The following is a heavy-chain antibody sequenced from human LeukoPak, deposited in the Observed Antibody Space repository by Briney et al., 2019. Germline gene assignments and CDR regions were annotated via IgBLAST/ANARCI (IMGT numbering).Heavy chain of an antibody. J-gene: IGHJ4*02. CDR1: GGTFSSYA. V-gene: IGHV1-69*04. CDR2: IIPIFGIA. CDR3: ASGGYCSGGSCYPGYFDY. Sequence: ASVKVSCKASGGTFSSYAISWVRQAPGQGLEWMGRIIPIFGIANYAQKFQGRVTITADKSTSTAYMELSSLRSEDTAVYYCASGGYCSGGSCYPGYFDYWGQGTLVTVSS. D-gene: IGHD2-15*01.